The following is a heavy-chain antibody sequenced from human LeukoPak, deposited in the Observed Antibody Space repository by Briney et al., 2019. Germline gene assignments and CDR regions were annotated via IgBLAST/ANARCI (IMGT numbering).Heavy chain of an antibody. CDR1: GVTFSSYA. V-gene: IGHV3-23*01. CDR2: ISGTGGRT. J-gene: IGHJ4*02. CDR3: AKDLRYDSSGYFDY. Sequence: GGSLRLSCAASGVTFSSYAMSWVRQAPGKGLEWVSGISGTGGRTYYADSVKGRFTISRNNSKNTLYLQMNSLRAEDTAVYYCAKDLRYDSSGYFDYWGQGTRVTVSS. D-gene: IGHD3-22*01.